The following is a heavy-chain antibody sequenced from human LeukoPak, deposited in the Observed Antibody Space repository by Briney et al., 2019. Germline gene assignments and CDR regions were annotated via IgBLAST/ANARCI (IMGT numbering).Heavy chain of an antibody. CDR2: INPNSGGT. V-gene: IGHV1-2*02. CDR3: ARYRGSYNSGWFDY. J-gene: IGHJ4*02. D-gene: IGHD6-19*01. CDR1: GYIFTGYY. Sequence: ASVKVSCKASGYIFTGYYMQWVRQAPGQGLEWVGWINPNSGGTNYAQKFQGRVTMTRDTSISTAYMELSGLISDDTAVYYCARYRGSYNSGWFDYWGQGALVTVSS.